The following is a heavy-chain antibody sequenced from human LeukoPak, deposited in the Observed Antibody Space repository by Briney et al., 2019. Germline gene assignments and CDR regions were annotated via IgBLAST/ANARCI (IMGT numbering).Heavy chain of an antibody. Sequence: SVKVSCKASGGTFSSYAISWVRQAPGQGLEWMGRIIPIFGTANYAQKFQGRVTITTDESTSTAYMELSSLRSEGTAVYYCARANFKGLTYYYDSSGYSDWGQGTLVTVSS. CDR3: ARANFKGLTYYYDSSGYSD. J-gene: IGHJ4*02. V-gene: IGHV1-69*05. D-gene: IGHD3-22*01. CDR2: IIPIFGTA. CDR1: GGTFSSYA.